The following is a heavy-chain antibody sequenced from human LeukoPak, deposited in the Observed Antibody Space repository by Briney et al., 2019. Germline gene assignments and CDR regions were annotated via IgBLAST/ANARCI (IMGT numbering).Heavy chain of an antibody. J-gene: IGHJ4*02. CDR3: ARAGYSSSWYPYYFDY. V-gene: IGHV4-34*01. CDR1: GGSFSGYY. Sequence: SETLSLTCAVYGGSFSGYYWSWIRQPPGKGLEWIGEINHSGSTNYNPSLKSRVTISVDTSKNQFSLKPSSVTAADTAVYYCARAGYSSSWYPYYFDYWGQGTLVTVSS. D-gene: IGHD6-13*01. CDR2: INHSGST.